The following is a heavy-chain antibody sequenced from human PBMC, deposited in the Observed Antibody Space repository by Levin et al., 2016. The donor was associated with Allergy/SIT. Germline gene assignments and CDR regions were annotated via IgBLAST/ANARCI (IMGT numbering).Heavy chain of an antibody. D-gene: IGHD6-13*01. Sequence: GGSLRLSCAASGFTFGNFAMHWVRQAPGKGLEWVAIVWFDGSDRYYADSVKGRFTISRDNSKNTLYLEVNSLRAEDTAVYYCARNMGRGIAASGNYFDFWGQGTLVTVSS. J-gene: IGHJ4*02. V-gene: IGHV3-33*01. CDR2: VWFDGSDR. CDR1: GFTFGNFA. CDR3: ARNMGRGIAASGNYFDF.